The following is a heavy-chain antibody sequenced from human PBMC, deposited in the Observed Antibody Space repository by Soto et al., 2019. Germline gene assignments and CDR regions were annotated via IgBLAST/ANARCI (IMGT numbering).Heavy chain of an antibody. CDR2: IIPILGIA. V-gene: IGHV1-69*02. CDR1: GGTFSSYT. D-gene: IGHD6-13*01. CDR3: ASGPWILAAAGHDNWFDP. Sequence: GASVKVSCKASGGTFSSYTISWVRQANGQGLEWMGRIIPILGIANYAQKFQGRVTITADKSTSTAYMELSSLRSEDTAVYYCASGPWILAAAGHDNWFDPWGQGTLVTVSS. J-gene: IGHJ5*02.